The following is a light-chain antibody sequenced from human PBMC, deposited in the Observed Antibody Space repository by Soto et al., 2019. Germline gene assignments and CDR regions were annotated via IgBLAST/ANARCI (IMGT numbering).Light chain of an antibody. CDR3: CSYAGSYTHV. J-gene: IGLJ1*01. V-gene: IGLV2-11*01. CDR1: SRDVGTYTY. CDR2: GVI. Sequence: QSVLTQPRSVSRSPGQSVTISCTGTSRDVGTYTYVSSYQQDPGKPPKLIMYGVIERPSGVPDRFSGSKSGNTASLTISGLQAEDEAVYCCCSYAGSYTHVFRTGTKLTVL.